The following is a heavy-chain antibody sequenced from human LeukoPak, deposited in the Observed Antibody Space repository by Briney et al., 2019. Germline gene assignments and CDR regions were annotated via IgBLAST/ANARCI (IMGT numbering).Heavy chain of an antibody. CDR1: GFTVSSNY. J-gene: IGHJ3*02. V-gene: IGHV3-30*02. Sequence: TGGSLRLSCAASGFTVSSNYMSWVRQAPGKGLEWVAFIRYDGINKYYADSVKGRFTISRDSFKNTLYLQMNSLRPEDTAVYYCAKEGDYYGSGSYRDGFDIWGQGTRATVSS. CDR3: AKEGDYYGSGSYRDGFDI. D-gene: IGHD3-10*01. CDR2: IRYDGINK.